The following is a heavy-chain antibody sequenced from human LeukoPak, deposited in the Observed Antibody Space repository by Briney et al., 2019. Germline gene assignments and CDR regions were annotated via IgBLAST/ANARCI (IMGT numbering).Heavy chain of an antibody. V-gene: IGHV1-2*02. D-gene: IGHD3-10*01. CDR1: GYMFTGYY. CDR2: INPNSGGT. Sequence: ASVKVSCKASGYMFTGYYMHWVRQAPGQGLEWMGWINPNSGGTNYAQKFQGRVTMTRDTSISTAYMELSRLRSDDTAVYYCARGSVVRGVISYWGQGTLVTVSS. CDR3: ARGSVVRGVISY. J-gene: IGHJ4*02.